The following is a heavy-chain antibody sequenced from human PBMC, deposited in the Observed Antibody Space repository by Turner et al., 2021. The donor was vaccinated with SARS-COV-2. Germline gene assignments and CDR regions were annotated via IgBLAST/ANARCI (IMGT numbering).Heavy chain of an antibody. D-gene: IGHD3-3*02. V-gene: IGHV3-53*04. J-gene: IGHJ6*02. CDR1: EVTVSSNY. CDR2: IYSGGST. CDR3: ARDLLAYGMDV. Sequence: EVQLVESGGGLVQPGGSLSLSCAASEVTVSSNYMSWVRQAPGKGLEWVSVIYSGGSTFYADSVKGRFTISRHNSKNTLYLQMNSLRAEDTAVYYCARDLLAYGMDVWGQGTTVTVSS.